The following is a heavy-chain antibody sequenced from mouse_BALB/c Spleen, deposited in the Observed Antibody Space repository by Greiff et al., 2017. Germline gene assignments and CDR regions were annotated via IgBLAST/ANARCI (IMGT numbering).Heavy chain of an antibody. CDR2: ISYSGST. Sequence: EVKLQESGPGLVKPSQSLSLTCTVTGYSITSDYAWNWIRQFPGNKLEWMGYISYSGSTSYNPSLKSRISITRDTSKNQFFLQLNSVTTEDTATYYCARDYYYGSSYYAMDYWGQGTSVTVSS. D-gene: IGHD1-1*01. CDR3: ARDYYYGSSYYAMDY. CDR1: GYSITSDYA. V-gene: IGHV3-2*02. J-gene: IGHJ4*01.